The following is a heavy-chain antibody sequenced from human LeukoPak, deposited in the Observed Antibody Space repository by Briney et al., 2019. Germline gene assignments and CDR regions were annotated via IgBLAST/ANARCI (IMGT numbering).Heavy chain of an antibody. CDR3: ARGSDNFDL. CDR2: IYHSGST. Sequence: PSETLSLTCAVSGGSISSGGYSWSWIRQPPGKGLEWIGYIYHSGSTYYNPSLKSRVTISVDRSKNQFSLKLSSVTAADTAVYYCARGSDNFDLWGRGTLVTVSS. J-gene: IGHJ2*01. V-gene: IGHV4-30-2*01. D-gene: IGHD3-9*01. CDR1: GGSISSGGYS.